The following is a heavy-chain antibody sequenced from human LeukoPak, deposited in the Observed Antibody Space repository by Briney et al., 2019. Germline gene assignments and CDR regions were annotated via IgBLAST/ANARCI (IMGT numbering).Heavy chain of an antibody. J-gene: IGHJ4*02. CDR2: ISYDGSNK. Sequence: GGSLRLSCAASGFTFSSYGMHWVRQAPGKGLEWVVVISYDGSNKYYADSVKGRFTISRDNSKNTLYLQMNSLRAEDTAVYYCARWFGELLTVDYWGQGTLVTVSS. CDR3: ARWFGELLTVDY. V-gene: IGHV3-30*03. CDR1: GFTFSSYG. D-gene: IGHD3-10*01.